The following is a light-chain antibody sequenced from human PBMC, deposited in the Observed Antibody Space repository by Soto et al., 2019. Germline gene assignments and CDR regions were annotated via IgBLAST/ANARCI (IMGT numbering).Light chain of an antibody. CDR1: QSVSIY. J-gene: IGKJ1*01. Sequence: EIVLTQSPATLSLSPGQRASLCCRASQSVSIYLAWHQQKPXSAXXLLIYDASNRATGIPDRFSGSGSGTDFTLTISRLEPEDFSFDYCHHYDSWTFGQGTKVDI. V-gene: IGKV3-11*01. CDR3: HHYDSWT. CDR2: DAS.